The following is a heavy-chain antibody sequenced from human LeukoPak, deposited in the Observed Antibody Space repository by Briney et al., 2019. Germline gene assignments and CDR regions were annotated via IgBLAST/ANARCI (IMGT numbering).Heavy chain of an antibody. D-gene: IGHD3-22*01. J-gene: IGHJ4*02. CDR3: ARQSISGSSLSYFDY. Sequence: SETLSLTCTVSGGSISSYYWSWIRQPPGKGLEWIGNIYDSGSTNYNPSLKSRVTISVDTSKNQCSLKLSSVTAADAAVYYCARQSISGSSLSYFDYWGQGTLVNVSS. CDR2: IYDSGST. V-gene: IGHV4-59*01. CDR1: GGSISSYY.